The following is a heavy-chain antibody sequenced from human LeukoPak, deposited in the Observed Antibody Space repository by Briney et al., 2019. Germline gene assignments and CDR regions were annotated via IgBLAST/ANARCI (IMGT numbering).Heavy chain of an antibody. J-gene: IGHJ4*02. CDR2: INAGNGNT. D-gene: IGHD3-9*01. Sequence: ASVEVSCKASGYTFTSYAMHWGRQAPGQRLEWMGWINAGNGNTKYSQKFQGRVTITRDTSASTAYMELSSLRSEDTAVYFRAGERLRDFDWLPDYWGQGTLVTVSS. V-gene: IGHV1-3*01. CDR1: GYTFTSYA. CDR3: AGERLRDFDWLPDY.